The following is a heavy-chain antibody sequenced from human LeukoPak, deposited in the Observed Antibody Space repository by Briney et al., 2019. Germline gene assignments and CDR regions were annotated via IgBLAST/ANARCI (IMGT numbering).Heavy chain of an antibody. J-gene: IGHJ4*02. Sequence: PSETLSLTCTVSGGSVNNHYWNWIRQPPGKGLDWIGYIYYGGSTNYNPSLKSRVTISVDTSKNQFSLKLSSVTAADTAVYYCARGTIGSYTYWGQGTLVTVSS. CDR2: IYYGGST. D-gene: IGHD3-10*01. V-gene: IGHV4-59*02. CDR3: ARGTIGSYTY. CDR1: GGSVNNHY.